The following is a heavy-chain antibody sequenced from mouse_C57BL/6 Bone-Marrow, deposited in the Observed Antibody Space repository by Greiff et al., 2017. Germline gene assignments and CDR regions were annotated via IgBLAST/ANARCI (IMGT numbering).Heavy chain of an antibody. CDR2: IYPGDGDT. Sequence: VQLQESGPELVKPGASVKISCKASGYAFSSSWMNWVKQRPGKGLEWIGRIYPGDGDTNYNGKFKGQATLTADKSSSTAYMQLSSLTSEDSAVYFCARRLTLDYWGQGTTLTVSS. D-gene: IGHD3-2*02. J-gene: IGHJ2*01. CDR1: GYAFSSSW. V-gene: IGHV1-82*01. CDR3: ARRLTLDY.